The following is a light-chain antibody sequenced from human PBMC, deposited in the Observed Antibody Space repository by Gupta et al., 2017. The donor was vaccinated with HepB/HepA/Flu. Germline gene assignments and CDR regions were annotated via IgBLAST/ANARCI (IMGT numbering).Light chain of an antibody. J-gene: IGLJ2*01. CDR2: NTN. V-gene: IGLV8-61*01. CDR1: PGPFSTTHH. Sequence: QSVVTQEPSFSVSPGGTVTLTCGLRPGPFSTTHHPTWYQQTPGQAPRTVIYNTNTRSSGVPDRFSGSILGNKAALTITGAQADDESDYHCVLYMGSGIWVFGGGTKLTVL. CDR3: VLYMGSGIWV.